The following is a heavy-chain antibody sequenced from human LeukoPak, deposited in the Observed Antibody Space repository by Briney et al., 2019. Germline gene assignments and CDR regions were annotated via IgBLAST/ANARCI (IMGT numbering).Heavy chain of an antibody. D-gene: IGHD6-19*01. CDR2: ISSDGGDT. J-gene: IGHJ4*02. V-gene: IGHV3-74*01. Sequence: GWSLRLSCAASGFTFSHYWMHWVRQAPGKELVWVSRISSDGGDTTYADSVKGRFTISRDNAKNSVYLQMNSLSAEDTGVYYCARARESQCLVDYWGQGTLVTVSS. CDR3: ARARESQCLVDY. CDR1: GFTFSHYW.